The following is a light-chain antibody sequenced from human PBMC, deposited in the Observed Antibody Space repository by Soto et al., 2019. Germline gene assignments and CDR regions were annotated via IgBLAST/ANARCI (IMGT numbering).Light chain of an antibody. J-gene: IGKJ4*01. CDR2: GAS. CDR1: QSVSTN. CDR3: QQYNNWPPLT. Sequence: EIVMTQSPATLSVSPGERATLSCRASQSVSTNLAWYQQKPGQAPWLLIYGASTRATGVPARFSGSGSGTEFTLTISRLQSEDFAVYYCQQYNNWPPLTFGGGTTVDIK. V-gene: IGKV3-15*01.